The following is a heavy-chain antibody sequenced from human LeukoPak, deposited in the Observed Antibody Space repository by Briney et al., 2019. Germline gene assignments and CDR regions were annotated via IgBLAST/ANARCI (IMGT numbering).Heavy chain of an antibody. J-gene: IGHJ5*02. D-gene: IGHD6-13*01. Sequence: ATVKVSCKVSGYTFIDYYMHWVQQAPGKGLEGMGLVDAEDGETIYAEKFQGRLTITADSSKNKAYMEVSSLRSEDTAIYYCARATDKGQQLGRGWFDPWGQGTLVTVSS. CDR1: GYTFIDYY. CDR3: ARATDKGQQLGRGWFDP. V-gene: IGHV1-69-2*01. CDR2: VDAEDGET.